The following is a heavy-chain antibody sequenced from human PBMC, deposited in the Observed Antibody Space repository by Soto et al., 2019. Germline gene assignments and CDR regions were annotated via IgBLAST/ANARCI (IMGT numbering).Heavy chain of an antibody. D-gene: IGHD1-1*01. V-gene: IGHV1-3*05. CDR3: ARAVELPADFDY. Sequence: QVQLVQSGAEEKKPGASVKVSCKASGYSFTSYAMHWVRQAPGQGLEWMGWINAGNGNTKYSQKFQGRVTITRDTSASTDYMELSSLRSEDTALYYCARAVELPADFDYWGQGTLVTVSS. J-gene: IGHJ4*02. CDR2: INAGNGNT. CDR1: GYSFTSYA.